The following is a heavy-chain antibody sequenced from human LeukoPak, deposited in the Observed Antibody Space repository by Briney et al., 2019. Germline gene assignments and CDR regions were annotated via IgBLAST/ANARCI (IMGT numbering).Heavy chain of an antibody. CDR2: IYHTGSS. V-gene: IGHV4-38-2*01. CDR3: ARGGIVVAVYSDF. J-gene: IGHJ4*02. Sequence: PSETLSLTCDVSGYSISNYYYWGWIRQPPGKGLEWIGSIYHTGSSYYNPSLKSRVAISVDTSKNELFLKMRSVTAADTAVYYCARGGIVVAVYSDFWGRGTLVTVSS. CDR1: GYSISNYYY. D-gene: IGHD6-19*01.